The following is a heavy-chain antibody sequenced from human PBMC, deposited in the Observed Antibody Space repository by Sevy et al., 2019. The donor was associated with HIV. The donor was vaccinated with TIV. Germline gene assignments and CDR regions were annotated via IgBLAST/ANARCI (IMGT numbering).Heavy chain of an antibody. J-gene: IGHJ4*02. CDR1: GFSFTYSW. V-gene: IGHV3-15*01. Sequence: GGSLRLSCAASGFSFTYSWMNWVRQAPGKGLEWLGRIKSKADGKTTDYAAPVKGRFTISRDDPKNSLFLQMNSLKTEDTAVYYCIRSDTSGSFDYWGQGTLVTVSS. CDR2: IKSKADGKTT. CDR3: IRSDTSGSFDY. D-gene: IGHD3-22*01.